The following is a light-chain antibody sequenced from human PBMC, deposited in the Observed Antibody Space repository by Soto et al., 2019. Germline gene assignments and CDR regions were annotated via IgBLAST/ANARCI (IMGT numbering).Light chain of an antibody. CDR1: GLAKQY. V-gene: IGLV3-25*03. CDR3: QSADISGPYV. CDR2: KDT. Sequence: SYELTKPHSVSVSPGETASITCSGDGLAKQYAYWYQQKAGHAPILVIYKDTERPSGIPERFSGSSSGTTVTLTISGVQAEDEADYYCQSADISGPYVFGIGTKLTVL. J-gene: IGLJ1*01.